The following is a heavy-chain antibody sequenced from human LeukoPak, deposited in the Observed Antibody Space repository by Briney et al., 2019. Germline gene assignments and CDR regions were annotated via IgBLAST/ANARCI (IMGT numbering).Heavy chain of an antibody. CDR3: ARVSVQYYYGSGSYYNVYFDY. V-gene: IGHV1-2*02. J-gene: IGHJ4*02. Sequence: ASVKVSCKASGYTFTGYYMHWVRQAPGQGLEGMGWINPNSGGTNYAQKFQGRVTMTRDTSISTAYMELSRLRSDDTAVYYCARVSVQYYYGSGSYYNVYFDYWGQGTLATVSS. CDR1: GYTFTGYY. D-gene: IGHD3-10*01. CDR2: INPNSGGT.